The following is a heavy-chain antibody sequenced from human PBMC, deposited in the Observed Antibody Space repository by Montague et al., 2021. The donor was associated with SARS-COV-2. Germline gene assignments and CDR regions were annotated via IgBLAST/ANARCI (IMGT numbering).Heavy chain of an antibody. J-gene: IGHJ6*02. CDR1: GGSVSSATYY. V-gene: IGHV4-61*01. D-gene: IGHD3-10*01. CDR2: INYSGST. Sequence: SETLSLTCTVSGGSVSSATYYWSWIRQPPGKGLEWIGYINYSGSTSYNPSLKSRVTISVDTSKNQFSLKLSSVTAADTAVYYCAREGSGRGYYYYGMDVWGQGTTVTVSS. CDR3: AREGSGRGYYYYGMDV.